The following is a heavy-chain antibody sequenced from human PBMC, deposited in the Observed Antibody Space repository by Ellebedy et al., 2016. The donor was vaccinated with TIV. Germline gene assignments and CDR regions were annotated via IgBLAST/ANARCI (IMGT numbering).Heavy chain of an antibody. CDR1: GYTFTTHD. Sequence: AASVKVSCKTSGYTFTTHDINWVRHATGQGFEWMGWMNPNSGYTGYAQKFQGRVTMTRDTSIGTAYMELSSLTSEDTAVYYCARGLHWGQGTLFTVSS. V-gene: IGHV1-8*01. CDR2: MNPNSGYT. CDR3: ARGLH. J-gene: IGHJ4*02.